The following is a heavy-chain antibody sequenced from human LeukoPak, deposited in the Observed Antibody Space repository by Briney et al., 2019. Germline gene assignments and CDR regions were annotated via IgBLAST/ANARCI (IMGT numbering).Heavy chain of an antibody. J-gene: IGHJ4*02. V-gene: IGHV3-74*01. Sequence: GGSLRLSCAASGFTGSNNYVSWVRQAPGKGLVWVSRINSDGSTTRYADSVKGRFIISRDNAKNTLSLQMNSLRAEDTAVYYCARETDTFDYWGQGTLVTVSS. CDR2: INSDGSTT. CDR3: ARETDTFDY. CDR1: GFTGSNNY. D-gene: IGHD5-18*01.